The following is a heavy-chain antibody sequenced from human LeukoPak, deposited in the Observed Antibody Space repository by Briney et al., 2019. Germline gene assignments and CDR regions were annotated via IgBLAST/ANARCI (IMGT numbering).Heavy chain of an antibody. V-gene: IGHV4-34*01. CDR2: INHSGST. J-gene: IGHJ2*01. D-gene: IGHD2-2*01. CDR1: GGSFSGYY. CDR3: ARAPFRPAAMSRGPDSLARNWYFDL. Sequence: WETLSLTCAVYGGSFSGYYWSWIRQPPGKGLEWIGEINHSGSTNYNPSLKSRVTISVDTSKNQFSLKLSSVTAADTAVYYCARAPFRPAAMSRGPDSLARNWYFDLWGRGTLVTVSS.